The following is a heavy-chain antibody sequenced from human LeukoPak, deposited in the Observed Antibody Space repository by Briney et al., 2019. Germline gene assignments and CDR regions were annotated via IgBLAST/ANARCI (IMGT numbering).Heavy chain of an antibody. CDR1: GGSISSGGYY. CDR2: IYYSGST. V-gene: IGHV4-31*03. D-gene: IGHD3-10*01. Sequence: SQTLSLTCTVSGGSISSGGYYWSWIRQHPGKGLEWIGYIYYSGSTYYNPSLKSRVTISVATSKNQFPLKLSSVTPADTAVYYCARAMVRGSMDVWGQGTTVTVSS. J-gene: IGHJ6*02. CDR3: ARAMVRGSMDV.